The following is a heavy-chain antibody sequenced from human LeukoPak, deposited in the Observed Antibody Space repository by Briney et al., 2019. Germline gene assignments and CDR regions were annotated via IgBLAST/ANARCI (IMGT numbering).Heavy chain of an antibody. CDR1: GGSLTSSPYY. V-gene: IGHV4-39*07. J-gene: IGHJ5*02. D-gene: IGHD5-18*01. Sequence: SETLSLICTVSGGSLTSSPYYWGWIRQPPGRGLDWIGSIYYSGTTYYNPSLKSRVTISMDTSKNQFSLNLSSVTAADTAVYYCARGRAYSYAFDPWGQGTLVTVSS. CDR2: IYYSGTT. CDR3: ARGRAYSYAFDP.